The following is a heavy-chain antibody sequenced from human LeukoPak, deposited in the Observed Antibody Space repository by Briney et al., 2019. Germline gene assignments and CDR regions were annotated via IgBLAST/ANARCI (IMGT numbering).Heavy chain of an antibody. D-gene: IGHD4-17*01. CDR2: IIPIFGTA. CDR3: ARRLRSGGWFDP. CDR1: GGTFSSYA. V-gene: IGHV1-69*05. J-gene: IGHJ5*02. Sequence: GASVKVSCKASGGTFSSYAISWVRQAPGQGLEWMGGIIPIFGTANYAQKFQGRVTITTDESTSTTYMELSSLRSEDTAVYYCARRLRSGGWFDPWGQGTLVTVSS.